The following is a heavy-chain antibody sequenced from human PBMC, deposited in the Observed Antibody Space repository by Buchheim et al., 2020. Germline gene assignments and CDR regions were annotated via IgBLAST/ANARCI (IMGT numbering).Heavy chain of an antibody. J-gene: IGHJ4*02. D-gene: IGHD6-13*01. V-gene: IGHV3-11*01. CDR3: ARLRRTSWHYFDH. CDR2: ISSSGTNM. Sequence: VQLVESGGGLVKPGGSLRLSCAASGFSFSDCYMSWVRQAPGKGLEWISYISSSGTNMYYADSVKGRFIISRDNAKNSLYLQMNSLRVEDTAVYYCARLRRTSWHYFDHWGQGTL. CDR1: GFSFSDCY.